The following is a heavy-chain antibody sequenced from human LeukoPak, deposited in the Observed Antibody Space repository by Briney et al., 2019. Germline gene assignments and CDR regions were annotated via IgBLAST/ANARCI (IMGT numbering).Heavy chain of an antibody. CDR2: IKSDGST. V-gene: IGHV3-74*01. J-gene: IGHJ1*01. CDR1: GFTFSIYW. D-gene: IGHD3-22*01. Sequence: GGSLRLSCAASGFTFSIYWMHWVRQAPGKGLVWVSRIKSDGSTNYADSVKGRFTISRDNAKNTVFLQMNSLRPEDTGVYYCTRAPSEIGGYYPEYFRHWGQGTLVTVSS. CDR3: TRAPSEIGGYYPEYFRH.